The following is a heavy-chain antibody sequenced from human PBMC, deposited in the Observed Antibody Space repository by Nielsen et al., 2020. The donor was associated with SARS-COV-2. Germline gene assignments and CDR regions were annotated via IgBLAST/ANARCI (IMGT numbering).Heavy chain of an antibody. Sequence: SETLSLTCAVSGGSISSSNWWSWVRQPPGKGLEWIGEIYHSGSTNYNPSLKSRVTISVDKSKNQFSLKLSSVTAADTAVYYCARSLYDYVWGSYRYTSYYYYYYYMDVWGKGTTVTVSS. V-gene: IGHV4-4*02. CDR1: GGSISSSNW. CDR3: ARSLYDYVWGSYRYTSYYYYYYYMDV. CDR2: IYHSGST. J-gene: IGHJ6*03. D-gene: IGHD3-16*02.